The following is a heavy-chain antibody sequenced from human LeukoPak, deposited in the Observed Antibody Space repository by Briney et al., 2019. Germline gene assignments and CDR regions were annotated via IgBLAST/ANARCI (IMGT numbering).Heavy chain of an antibody. Sequence: GGSLRLSCAASGFTFSSYAMNWVRQAPGKGLEWVAVISYDGSNKYYADSVKGRFTISRDNSKNTLYLQMNSLRAEDTAVYSCTKGYYGSGSYGWFDYWGQGTLVTVSS. CDR3: TKGYYGSGSYGWFDY. V-gene: IGHV3-30*04. CDR2: ISYDGSNK. CDR1: GFTFSSYA. J-gene: IGHJ4*02. D-gene: IGHD3-10*01.